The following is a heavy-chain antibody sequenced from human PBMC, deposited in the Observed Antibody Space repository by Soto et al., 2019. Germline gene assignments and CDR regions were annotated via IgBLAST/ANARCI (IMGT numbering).Heavy chain of an antibody. Sequence: TLSLTCSVSGVSISSSNYYWSWLRQRPGKGLEWIGSIHYSGSTPYNPSLKSRLTISQDMSENQFSLKLSSVTAADTAVYFCARARSHYIWAISRTSAMDVWGQGTTVTVSS. V-gene: IGHV4-31*03. CDR1: GVSISSSNYY. CDR3: ARARSHYIWAISRTSAMDV. J-gene: IGHJ6*02. D-gene: IGHD3-16*02. CDR2: IHYSGST.